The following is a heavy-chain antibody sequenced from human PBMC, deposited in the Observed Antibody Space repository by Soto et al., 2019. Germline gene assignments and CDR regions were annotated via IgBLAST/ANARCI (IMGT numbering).Heavy chain of an antibody. J-gene: IGHJ6*02. Sequence: GASVKVSCKASGYTFTSYYMHWVRQAPGQGLEWMGVINPSGGSTSYAQKFQGRVTMTRDTSTSTVYMELSSLRSEDTAVYYCARELGLNRTYYGSGSPRDYYYYYGMDVWGQGTTVTVSS. CDR2: INPSGGST. V-gene: IGHV1-46*01. D-gene: IGHD3-10*01. CDR1: GYTFTSYY. CDR3: ARELGLNRTYYGSGSPRDYYYYYGMDV.